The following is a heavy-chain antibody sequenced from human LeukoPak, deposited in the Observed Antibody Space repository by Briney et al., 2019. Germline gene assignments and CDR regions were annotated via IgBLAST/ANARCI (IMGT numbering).Heavy chain of an antibody. CDR3: ARDLDYYDSSGDMDV. V-gene: IGHV1-69*04. CDR1: GGTFSSYA. J-gene: IGHJ6*02. Sequence: SVKVSCKASGGTFSSYAISWVRQAPGQGLEWMGRIIPILGIANYAQKFQGRVTITADKSTSTAYMELSSLRSEDTAVYFCARDLDYYDSSGDMDVWGQGTTVTVSS. D-gene: IGHD3-22*01. CDR2: IIPILGIA.